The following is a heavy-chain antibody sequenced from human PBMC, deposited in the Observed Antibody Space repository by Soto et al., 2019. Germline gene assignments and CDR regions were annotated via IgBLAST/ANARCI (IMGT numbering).Heavy chain of an antibody. V-gene: IGHV4-61*01. CDR2: IYYSGST. CDR3: ARAPRGNYGYPSYFDY. J-gene: IGHJ4*02. D-gene: IGHD3-10*01. CDR1: GGSVSSGSYY. Sequence: PSETLSLTCTVSGGSVSSGSYYWSWIRQPPGKGLEWMGYIYYSGSTYYNPSLKSRVTISVDTSKNQFSLKLSSVTAADTAVYYCARAPRGNYGYPSYFDYWGQGIPVTVSS.